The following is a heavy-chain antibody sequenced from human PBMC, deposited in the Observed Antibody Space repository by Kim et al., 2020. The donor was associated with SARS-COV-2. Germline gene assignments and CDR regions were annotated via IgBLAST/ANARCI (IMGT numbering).Heavy chain of an antibody. J-gene: IGHJ6*02. D-gene: IGHD6-19*01. CDR3: ARDGIGISLAGRARQPYYYYGMDV. CDR2: ISSSSSTI. Sequence: GGSLRLSCAASGFTFSSYSMNWVRQAPGKGLEWVSYISSSSSTIYYADSVKGRFTISRDNAKNSLYLQMSSLRAEDTAVYYCARDGIGISLAGRARQPYYYYGMDVWGQGTTVTVSS. CDR1: GFTFSSYS. V-gene: IGHV3-48*04.